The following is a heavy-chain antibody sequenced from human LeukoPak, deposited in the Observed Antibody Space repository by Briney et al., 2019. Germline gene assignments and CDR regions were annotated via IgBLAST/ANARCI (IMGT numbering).Heavy chain of an antibody. J-gene: IGHJ4*02. CDR3: ARWQYWDTGGYFDF. CDR1: GGSISGGAYY. V-gene: IGHV4-31*03. CDR2: SYYSENT. Sequence: SQTLSLTCTVSGGSISGGAYYWSWVRQHPGKGVEWIVYSYYSENTYYNPSLKSRVAISVDTSKKQFSLKLSSVTAADAAVYYCARWQYWDTGGYFDFWGQGTLVPVSS. D-gene: IGHD5-18*01.